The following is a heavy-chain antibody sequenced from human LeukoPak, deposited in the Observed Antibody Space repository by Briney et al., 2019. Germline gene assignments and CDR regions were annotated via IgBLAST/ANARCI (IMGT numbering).Heavy chain of an antibody. CDR2: IKQDGSEK. CDR3: ARVLETGYSSGWFDY. Sequence: GGSLRLSCAVSGFTFSNYLMTWVRQTPGKGLEWVASIKQDGSEKYYVDSVKGRFTISRDNAKNSLYLQMNSLRAEDTAVYYCARVLETGYSSGWFDYWGQGTLVTVSS. V-gene: IGHV3-7*01. CDR1: GFTFSNYL. D-gene: IGHD6-19*01. J-gene: IGHJ4*02.